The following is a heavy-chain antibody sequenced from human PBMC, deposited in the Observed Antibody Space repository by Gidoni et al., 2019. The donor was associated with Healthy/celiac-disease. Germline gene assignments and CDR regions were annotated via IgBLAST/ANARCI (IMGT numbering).Heavy chain of an antibody. Sequence: QVQLVESGGGVVKPGRSLRLSCAASGFTFSSYGMHWVRQAPGKGMEWVAVIWYGGSNKYYADSVKGRFTISRDNSKNTLYLQMNSLRAEDTAVYYCARDLEESAMVYYFDYWGQGTLVTVSS. J-gene: IGHJ4*02. CDR2: IWYGGSNK. V-gene: IGHV3-33*01. CDR1: GFTFSSYG. CDR3: ARDLEESAMVYYFDY. D-gene: IGHD5-18*01.